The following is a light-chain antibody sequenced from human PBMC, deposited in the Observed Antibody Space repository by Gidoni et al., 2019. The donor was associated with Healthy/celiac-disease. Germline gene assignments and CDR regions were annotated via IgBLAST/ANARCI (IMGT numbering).Light chain of an antibody. J-gene: IGKJ3*01. CDR3: QQSYSTPQT. V-gene: IGKV1-39*01. CDR1: QSISSY. Sequence: DIKRTQSPSSLSASVGDRVTITCRASQSISSYLNWYQQKPGKAPKLLIYAASSLQSGVPSRFSGIGSGTDFTLPISSLQPEDFATYYCQQSYSTPQTFGPXTKVDIK. CDR2: AAS.